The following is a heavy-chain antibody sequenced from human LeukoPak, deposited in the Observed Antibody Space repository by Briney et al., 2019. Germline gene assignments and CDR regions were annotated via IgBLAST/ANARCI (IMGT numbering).Heavy chain of an antibody. CDR3: ARVFGSISQ. V-gene: IGHV1-8*01. J-gene: IGHJ6*01. D-gene: IGHD3-3*01. Sequence: AAVNLSCKASGYTFSTCDINWARQAAGQGLEWMGWMNPSSDNTGFAHKFQGRVTMTRDTSINTAYMELRSLRSEDTAVYHGARVFGSISQWGQGTSVTVSS. CDR2: MNPSSDNT. CDR1: GYTFSTCD.